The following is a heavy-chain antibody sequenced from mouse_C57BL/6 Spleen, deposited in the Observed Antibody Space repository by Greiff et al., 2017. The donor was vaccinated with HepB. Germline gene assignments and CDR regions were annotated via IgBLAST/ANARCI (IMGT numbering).Heavy chain of an antibody. CDR3: ARSANWDIFDY. CDR2: ISSGSSTI. CDR1: GFTFSDYG. V-gene: IGHV5-17*01. Sequence: EVHLVESGGGLVKPGGSLKLSCAASGFTFSDYGMHWVRQAPEKGLEWVAYISSGSSTIYYADTVKGRFTISRDNAKNTLFLQMTSLGSEDTAMYYCARSANWDIFDYWGQGTTLTVSS. J-gene: IGHJ2*01. D-gene: IGHD4-1*01.